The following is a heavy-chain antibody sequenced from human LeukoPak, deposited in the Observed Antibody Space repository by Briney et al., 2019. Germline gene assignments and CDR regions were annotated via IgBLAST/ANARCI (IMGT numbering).Heavy chain of an antibody. Sequence: PSETLSLTCTVSGGSISSSSHYWGWIRQPPGKGLEWIGSIYYSGSTYYNPSLKSRVTISVDTSKNQFSLKLSSVTAADTTGYYCARRGVGLWFGELLEYYFDYWGQGTIVTVSS. CDR1: GGSISSSSHY. V-gene: IGHV4-39*01. J-gene: IGHJ4*02. CDR3: ARRGVGLWFGELLEYYFDY. D-gene: IGHD3-10*01. CDR2: IYYSGST.